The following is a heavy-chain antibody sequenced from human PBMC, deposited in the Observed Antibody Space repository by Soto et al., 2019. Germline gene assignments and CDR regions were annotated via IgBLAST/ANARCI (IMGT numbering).Heavy chain of an antibody. CDR3: ARGGYSGYGAN. CDR1: GGSISSGSYY. V-gene: IGHV4-31*03. Sequence: QVQLQESGPGLVKPSQTLSLICTVSGGSISSGSYYWSWIRQHPGKGLEWIGYIYYSGSTYYNPSLKSRVTISVDTSKNQFSLNLSSVTAEDTAVYYCARGGYSGYGANWGQGTLVTVSS. J-gene: IGHJ4*02. D-gene: IGHD5-12*01. CDR2: IYYSGST.